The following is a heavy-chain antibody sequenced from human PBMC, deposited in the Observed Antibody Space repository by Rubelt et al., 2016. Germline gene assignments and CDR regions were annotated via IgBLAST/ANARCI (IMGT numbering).Heavy chain of an antibody. CDR3: ARDGGGYLWYFDY. CDR1: GFTVSSNY. V-gene: IGHV3-66*01. D-gene: IGHD1-26*01. Sequence: EVQLVESGGGLVHPGGSPRLSCVVSGFTVSSNYMSWVRQAPGKGLEWVSVIYNGGSTYYADSVKGRFTISRDKSKNTLDLQMNSLRADDTAVYYCARDGGGYLWYFDYWGLGTLVTVSS. CDR2: IYNGGST. J-gene: IGHJ4*02.